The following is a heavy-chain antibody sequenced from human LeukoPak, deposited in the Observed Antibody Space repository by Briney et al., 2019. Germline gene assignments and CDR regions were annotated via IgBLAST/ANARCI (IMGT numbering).Heavy chain of an antibody. J-gene: IGHJ3*02. CDR1: GFTFSDYY. CDR3: ARGSVVYDFWSGYTDAFDI. CDR2: ISSSGSTI. V-gene: IGHV3-11*04. D-gene: IGHD3-3*01. Sequence: GGSLRLSCAASGFTFSDYYMSWIRQAPGKGLEWVSYISSSGSTIYYADSVKGRFTISRDNAKNSLYLQMNSLRAEDTAVYYCARGSVVYDFWSGYTDAFDIWGQGTMVTVSS.